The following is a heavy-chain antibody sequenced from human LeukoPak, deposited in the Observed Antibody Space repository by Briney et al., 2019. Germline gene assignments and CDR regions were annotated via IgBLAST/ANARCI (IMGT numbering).Heavy chain of an antibody. V-gene: IGHV3-23*01. Sequence: QAGGSLRLSCTASGFTFSSYDMSWVRQAPGKGLEWVSGISGSGGSTYYADSVKGRFTISRDNSKSTLYLQMNSLRAEDTAVYYCAKDRHAPGRYCSSITCFPFDPWGQGTLVTVSS. CDR2: ISGSGGST. D-gene: IGHD2-2*01. J-gene: IGHJ5*02. CDR1: GFTFSSYD. CDR3: AKDRHAPGRYCSSITCFPFDP.